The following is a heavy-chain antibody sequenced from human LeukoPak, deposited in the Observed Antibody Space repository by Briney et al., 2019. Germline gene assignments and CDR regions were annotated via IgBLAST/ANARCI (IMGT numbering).Heavy chain of an antibody. CDR1: GFTFSSYS. Sequence: PGGSLRLSCAASGFTFSSYSMNWVRQAPGKGLEWVSYISSSSSTIYYADSVKGRFTISRDNAKNSLYLQMNSLRAEDTAVYYCARSPGLGYCSSTSCFWYMDVWGKGTTVTVSS. V-gene: IGHV3-48*01. D-gene: IGHD2-2*01. CDR2: ISSSSSTI. CDR3: ARSPGLGYCSSTSCFWYMDV. J-gene: IGHJ6*03.